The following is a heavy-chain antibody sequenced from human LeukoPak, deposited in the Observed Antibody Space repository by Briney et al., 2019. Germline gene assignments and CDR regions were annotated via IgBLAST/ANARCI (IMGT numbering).Heavy chain of an antibody. J-gene: IGHJ4*02. CDR2: IYYSGST. CDR1: GCSISSSSYY. CDR3: ASRLGYYGGNGTFDY. D-gene: IGHD4-23*01. V-gene: IGHV4-39*07. Sequence: SETLSLTCTVSGCSISSSSYYWGWIRQPPGKGLEWIGSIYYSGSTYYNPSLKSRVTISVDTSKNQFSLKLSSVTAADTAVYYCASRLGYYGGNGTFDYWGQGTLVTVSS.